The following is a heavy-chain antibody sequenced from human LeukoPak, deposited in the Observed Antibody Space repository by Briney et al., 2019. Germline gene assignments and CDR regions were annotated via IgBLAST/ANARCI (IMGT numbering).Heavy chain of an antibody. CDR2: INPTGGST. Sequence: ASVKVSCKASGYTFTSYYMHWVRQAPGQGLEWMGLINPTGGSTGYAQKFQGRVTMTRDTSTSTDYMELSSLRSEDTAIYYCARDNSVGDNAWWFDPWGQGTLVTVSS. CDR1: GYTFTSYY. J-gene: IGHJ5*02. CDR3: ARDNSVGDNAWWFDP. D-gene: IGHD1-26*01. V-gene: IGHV1-46*01.